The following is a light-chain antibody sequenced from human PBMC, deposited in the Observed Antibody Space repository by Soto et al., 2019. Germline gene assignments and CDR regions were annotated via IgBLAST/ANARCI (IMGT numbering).Light chain of an antibody. CDR2: DAY. Sequence: EVVWTHSPFTLSLSLGEIATLSRRASQSFRGLLAWYQQKPGQAPRLLIYDAYNRATGIPPRFSGSGSGTDFTLTISSLEPEDSAVYYCQQRHMWPITFGQGTRLEI. CDR3: QQRHMWPIT. V-gene: IGKV3-11*01. CDR1: QSFRGL. J-gene: IGKJ5*01.